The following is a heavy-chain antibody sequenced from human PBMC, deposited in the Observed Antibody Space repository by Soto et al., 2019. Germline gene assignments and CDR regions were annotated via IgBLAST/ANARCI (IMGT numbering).Heavy chain of an antibody. D-gene: IGHD3-10*01. J-gene: IGHJ4*02. CDR3: GRHYYGSGPWDDY. V-gene: IGHV4-34*01. Sequence: QVQLQQWGAGLLKPSETLSLTCAVYGGSFSGYYWSWIRQPPGKGLEWIGEINHSGSTNYNPSLKRRVTLSVEASKNQFSLKLGSVTAGDTAVYYCGRHYYGSGPWDDYWGQGTLVTVSS. CDR1: GGSFSGYY. CDR2: INHSGST.